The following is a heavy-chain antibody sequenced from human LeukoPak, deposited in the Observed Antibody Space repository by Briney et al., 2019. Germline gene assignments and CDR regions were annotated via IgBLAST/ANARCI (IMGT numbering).Heavy chain of an antibody. D-gene: IGHD3-22*01. J-gene: IGHJ4*02. Sequence: GGSLRLSCAASGFTFSSYGMHWVRQAPGKGLEWVAVISYDGSNKYYADSVKGRFTISRDNSKNTLYLQMNSLRAEDTAVYYCARDDPGASSGDDYWGQGTLVTVSS. CDR3: ARDDPGASSGDDY. CDR2: ISYDGSNK. CDR1: GFTFSSYG. V-gene: IGHV3-30*03.